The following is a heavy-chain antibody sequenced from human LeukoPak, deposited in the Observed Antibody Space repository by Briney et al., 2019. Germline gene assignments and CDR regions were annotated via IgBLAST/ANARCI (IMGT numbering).Heavy chain of an antibody. Sequence: GASVKVSCKASGYTFTSYYMHWVRQAPGQGLEWMGRINPSGGSTSYAQKFQGRVTMTRDMSTSTVYMELSSLRSEDTAVYYCAREVSISSEYCSSTSCPIDYWGQGTLVTVSS. CDR2: INPSGGST. CDR1: GYTFTSYY. V-gene: IGHV1-46*01. D-gene: IGHD2-2*01. J-gene: IGHJ4*02. CDR3: AREVSISSEYCSSTSCPIDY.